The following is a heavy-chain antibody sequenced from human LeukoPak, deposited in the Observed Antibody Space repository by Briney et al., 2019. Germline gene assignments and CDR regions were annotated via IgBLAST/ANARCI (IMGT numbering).Heavy chain of an antibody. J-gene: IGHJ4*02. V-gene: IGHV3-48*01. Sequence: PGGSLRLSCAASGFTFSSYSMNWVRQAPGKGLEWVSYNSSSSSTIYYADSVKGRFTISRDNAKNSLYLQMNSLRAEDTAVYYCARDRNGDYGNYFDYWGQGTLVTVSS. D-gene: IGHD4-17*01. CDR1: GFTFSSYS. CDR3: ARDRNGDYGNYFDY. CDR2: NSSSSSTI.